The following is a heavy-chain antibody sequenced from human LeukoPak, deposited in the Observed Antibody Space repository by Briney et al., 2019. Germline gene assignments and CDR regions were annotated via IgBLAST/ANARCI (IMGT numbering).Heavy chain of an antibody. J-gene: IGHJ6*03. CDR3: ARGIAAAGTGDYYYYYMDV. V-gene: IGHV1-69*13. D-gene: IGHD6-13*01. CDR1: GGTFSSYA. Sequence: GASVKVSCKASGGTFSSYAISWVRQAPGQGLEWMGGIIPIFGTANYAQKFQGRVTITADESTSTAYMELSSLRSEDTAVYYCARGIAAAGTGDYYYYYMDVWGKGTTVTVSS. CDR2: IIPIFGTA.